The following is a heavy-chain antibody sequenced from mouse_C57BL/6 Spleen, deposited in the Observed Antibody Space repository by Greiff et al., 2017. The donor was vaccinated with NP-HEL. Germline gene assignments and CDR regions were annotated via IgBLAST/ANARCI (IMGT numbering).Heavy chain of an antibody. CDR2: IHPNSGST. Sequence: QVQLKQPGAELVKPGASVKLSCKASGYTFTSYWMHWVKQRPGQGLEWIGMIHPNSGSTNYNEKFKSKATLTVDKSSSTAYMQLSSLTSEDSAVYYCARRWTTVVATDAMDYWGQGTSVTVSS. J-gene: IGHJ4*01. V-gene: IGHV1-64*01. CDR1: GYTFTSYW. CDR3: ARRWTTVVATDAMDY. D-gene: IGHD1-1*01.